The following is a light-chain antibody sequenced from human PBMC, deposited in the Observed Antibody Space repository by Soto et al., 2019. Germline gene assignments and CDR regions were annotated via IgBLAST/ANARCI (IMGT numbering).Light chain of an antibody. J-gene: IGKJ2*01. V-gene: IGKV1-39*01. CDR3: QQSDKTPHT. Sequence: DIQMTQSPASLSASVGERVTITCRASQGVSANLLWYQQTQGQAPTLLIYAASNLVSGVPSRFSGRGSGTNFTLTISSLEPEDFGTYYCQQSDKTPHTFGQGTKLE. CDR2: AAS. CDR1: QGVSAN.